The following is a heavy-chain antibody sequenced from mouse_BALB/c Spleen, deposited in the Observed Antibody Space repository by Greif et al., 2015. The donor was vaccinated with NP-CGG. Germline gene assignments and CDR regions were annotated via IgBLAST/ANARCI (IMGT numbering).Heavy chain of an antibody. D-gene: IGHD1-1*01. V-gene: IGHV3-8*02. Sequence: EVKLQESGPSLVKPSQTLSLTCSVTGDSITSGYWNWIRKFPGNKLEYMGCISYSGSTYYNPSLKSRISITRDTSKNQYYLQLNSVTTEDTATYYCARYYYGSSYYFDYWGQGTTLTVSS. J-gene: IGHJ2*01. CDR2: ISYSGST. CDR3: ARYYYGSSYYFDY. CDR1: GDSITSGY.